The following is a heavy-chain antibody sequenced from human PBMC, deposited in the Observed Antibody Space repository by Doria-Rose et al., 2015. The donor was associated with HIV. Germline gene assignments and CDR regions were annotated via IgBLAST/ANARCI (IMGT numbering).Heavy chain of an antibody. J-gene: IGHJ4*02. CDR2: TFSDDER. CDR3: ARIKSSRWYHKYYFDF. V-gene: IGHV2-26*01. CDR1: GVSLSSPGMG. Sequence: QVTLKESGPVLVKPTETLTLTCTVSGVSLSSPGMGVSWIRQPPGNALEWLANTFSDDERSYKTSLKSRLTISRGTSKSQVVLTMTDMDPVDTATYYCARIKSSRWYHKYYFDFWGQGTLVIVSA. D-gene: IGHD6-13*01.